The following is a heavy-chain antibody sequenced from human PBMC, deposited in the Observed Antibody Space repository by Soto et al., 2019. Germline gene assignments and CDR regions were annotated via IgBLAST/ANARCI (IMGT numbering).Heavy chain of an antibody. CDR2: IYYSGST. J-gene: IGHJ5*02. D-gene: IGHD3-10*01. CDR3: ARSSEKVRGINWFDA. CDR1: GVSVSSSSYY. Sequence: QLQLQESGPGLVRPSDTLSLTCTVSGVSVSSSSYYWGWIRQPPGKGLEWIGSIYYSGSTYYNPSLKSRVTISVDTSKNQFSLKLSAVSAADTAVYYCARSSEKVRGINWFDAWGQGTLVTVSS. V-gene: IGHV4-39*01.